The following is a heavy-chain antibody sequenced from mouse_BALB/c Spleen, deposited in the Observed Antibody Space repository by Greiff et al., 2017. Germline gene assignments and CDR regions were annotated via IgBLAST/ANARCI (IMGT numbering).Heavy chain of an antibody. V-gene: IGHV2-6-7*01. Sequence: VKLQESGPGLVAPSQSLSITCTVSGFSLTGYGVNWVRQPPGKGLEWLGMIWGDGSTDYNSALKSRLSISKDNSKSQVFLKLNSLQTDDTATYYCAKPGGYGHWYFDVWGAGTTVTVSS. CDR1: GFSLTGYG. CDR2: IWGDGST. CDR3: AKPGGYGHWYFDV. D-gene: IGHD1-2*01. J-gene: IGHJ1*01.